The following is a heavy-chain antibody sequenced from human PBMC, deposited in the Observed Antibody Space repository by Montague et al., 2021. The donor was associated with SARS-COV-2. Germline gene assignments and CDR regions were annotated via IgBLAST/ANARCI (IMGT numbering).Heavy chain of an antibody. CDR2: IHYSGST. CDR3: ARGLHTVRRGIHWFDP. CDR1: GGSIRSYY. Sequence: SETLSLTCSVSGGSIRSYYWSWIRQPPGKGLEWIGHIHYSGSTNYNPSLKSRATISVDTSKNQFSLKLSSVTAADTAVYYCARGLHTVRRGIHWFDPWGQGTLVTVSS. D-gene: IGHD3-10*01. V-gene: IGHV4-59*01. J-gene: IGHJ5*02.